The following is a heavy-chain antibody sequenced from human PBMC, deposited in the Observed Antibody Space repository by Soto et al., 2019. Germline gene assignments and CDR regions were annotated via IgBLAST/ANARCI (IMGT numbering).Heavy chain of an antibody. CDR1: GASVSTCYW. Sequence: VSGASVSTCYWWGWIRQPPGKGLEWIGYMYYSGTTYYNPSLKSRVTMSVDTSKNQFSLKVTSMTAVDTAVYYCANFFFYG. D-gene: IGHD3-3*01. J-gene: IGHJ6*01. V-gene: IGHV4-28*01. CDR2: MYYSGTT. CDR3: ANFFFYG.